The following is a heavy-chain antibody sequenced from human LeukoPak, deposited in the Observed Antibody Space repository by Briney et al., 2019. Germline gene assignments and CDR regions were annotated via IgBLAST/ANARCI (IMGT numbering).Heavy chain of an antibody. Sequence: KASETLSLTCAVYGGSFSGYYWSWIRQPPGKGLEWIGEINHSGSTNYNPSLKSRVTISVDTSKNQFSLKLSSVTAADTAVYYCARGHSSGYPDAFDIWGQGTMVTVSS. V-gene: IGHV4-34*01. CDR1: GGSFSGYY. D-gene: IGHD3-22*01. J-gene: IGHJ3*02. CDR3: ARGHSSGYPDAFDI. CDR2: INHSGST.